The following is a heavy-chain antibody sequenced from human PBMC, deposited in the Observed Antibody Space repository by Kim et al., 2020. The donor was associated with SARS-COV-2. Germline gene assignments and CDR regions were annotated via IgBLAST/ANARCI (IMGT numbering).Heavy chain of an antibody. Sequence: GGSLRLSCAASGFTFSNAWMSWVRQAPGKGLEWVGRIKSKTDGGTTDYAAPVKGRFTISRDDSKTTLYLQMNSLKTEDTAVYYCTTDTLYYDFWSGAEGVKIKIDYWGQGTLVTVSS. J-gene: IGHJ4*02. V-gene: IGHV3-15*01. CDR2: IKSKTDGGTT. CDR3: TTDTLYYDFWSGAEGVKIKIDY. D-gene: IGHD3-3*01. CDR1: GFTFSNAW.